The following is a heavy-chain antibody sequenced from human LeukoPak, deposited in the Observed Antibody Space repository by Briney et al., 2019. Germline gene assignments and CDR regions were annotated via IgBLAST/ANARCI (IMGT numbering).Heavy chain of an antibody. CDR3: ARDLPSIAAAGLGY. CDR2: INSDGSST. CDR1: GFTFRSYW. V-gene: IGHV3-74*01. Sequence: GGSLRLSCAVSGFTFRSYWMHWVRQAPGKGLVWVSRINSDGSSTSYADSVKGRFTISRDNAKNTLYLQMNSLRAEDTAVYYCARDLPSIAAAGLGYWGQGTLVTVSS. D-gene: IGHD6-13*01. J-gene: IGHJ4*02.